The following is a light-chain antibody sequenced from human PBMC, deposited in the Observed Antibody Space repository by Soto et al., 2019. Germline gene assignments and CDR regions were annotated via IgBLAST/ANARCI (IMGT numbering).Light chain of an antibody. CDR2: DAS. CDR3: QQYNSYPLT. Sequence: DLQMTQSPYTLSASVGDRVTITCLASQIISSWLAWYQQKPGKAPKLLIYDASSLESGVPSRFSGSGSGTELTLTISCLQPDDFATYYCQQYNSYPLTFGGGTKVDIK. J-gene: IGKJ4*01. V-gene: IGKV1-5*01. CDR1: QIISSW.